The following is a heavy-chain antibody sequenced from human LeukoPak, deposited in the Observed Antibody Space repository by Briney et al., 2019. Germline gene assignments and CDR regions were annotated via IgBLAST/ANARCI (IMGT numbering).Heavy chain of an antibody. D-gene: IGHD1-26*01. CDR3: ARAFSGSYLYNWFDP. V-gene: IGHV1-2*02. J-gene: IGHJ5*02. Sequence: ASVKVSCKASGYTFTGYYMHWVRQAPGQGLEWMGWINPNSGGTNYAQKFQGRVTMTRYTSISTAYMELSRLRSDDTAVYYCARAFSGSYLYNWFDPWGQGTLVTVSS. CDR2: INPNSGGT. CDR1: GYTFTGYY.